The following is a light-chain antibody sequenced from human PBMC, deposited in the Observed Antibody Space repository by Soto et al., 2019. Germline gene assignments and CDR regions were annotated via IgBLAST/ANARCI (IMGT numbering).Light chain of an antibody. CDR2: HAS. CDR1: QSVYSN. CDR3: QQYTKWPLT. J-gene: IGKJ4*01. Sequence: EIVMTQSPATLSVSPGERATLSCRASQSVYSNLAWYQQKPGQAPRPLIYHASTRATGIPARFSGGGSGTEFTLTISSLQSEDFAVYYCQQYTKWPLTFGGGTKVEIK. V-gene: IGKV3-15*01.